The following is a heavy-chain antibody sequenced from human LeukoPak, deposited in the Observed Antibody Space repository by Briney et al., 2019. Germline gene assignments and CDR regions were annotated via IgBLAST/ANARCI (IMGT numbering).Heavy chain of an antibody. D-gene: IGHD6-13*01. CDR2: ISGDSSYI. CDR1: GFIFSSYP. Sequence: GGSLRLSCAASGFIFSSYPLNWVRQAPGKGLEWVSTISGDSSYIQYADSVKGRFTISRDNTKNSLFLQMSSLRAEDTAVYYCAKVPRQHDNWFDPWGQGTLVTVSS. J-gene: IGHJ5*02. CDR3: AKVPRQHDNWFDP. V-gene: IGHV3-21*06.